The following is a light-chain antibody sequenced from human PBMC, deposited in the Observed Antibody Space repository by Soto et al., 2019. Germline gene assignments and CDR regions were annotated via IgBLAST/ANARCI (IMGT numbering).Light chain of an antibody. CDR3: CSYSDTYTYV. CDR2: GVS. CDR1: SSDVGGYDY. V-gene: IGLV2-11*01. Sequence: QSVLTQPRSVSESPGQSVTISCTGTSSDVGGYDYLSWYQQHPGKAPKLLIYGVSERPSGVPDRFSGSKSGSTASLTISGLQAEDEADYYCCSYSDTYTYVFGPGTKLTVL. J-gene: IGLJ1*01.